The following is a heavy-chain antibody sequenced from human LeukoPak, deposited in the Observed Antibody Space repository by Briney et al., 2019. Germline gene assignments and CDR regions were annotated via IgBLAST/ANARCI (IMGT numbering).Heavy chain of an antibody. CDR2: IIPILGIA. Sequence: RASVKVSCKASGGTFSSYAISWVRQAPGQGLEWMGRIIPILGIANYAQKFQGRVTMTTDTSTSTAYMELRSLRSDDTAVYYCARDRNYYYGSGSPDYWGQGTLVTVSS. V-gene: IGHV1-69*04. CDR3: ARDRNYYYGSGSPDY. J-gene: IGHJ4*02. D-gene: IGHD3-10*01. CDR1: GGTFSSYA.